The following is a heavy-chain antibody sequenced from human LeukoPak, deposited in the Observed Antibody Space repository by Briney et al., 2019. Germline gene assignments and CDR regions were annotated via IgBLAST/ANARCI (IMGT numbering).Heavy chain of an antibody. V-gene: IGHV4-30-2*01. CDR3: ARQGVEYSRPFDY. Sequence: SETLSLTCAVSGGSISSGGYSWSWIRQPPGKGLEWIGYIYHSGSTYYNPSLKSRVTISVDRSKNQFSLKLSSVTAADTAVYYCARQGVEYSRPFDYWGQGTLVTVSS. CDR1: GGSISSGGYS. D-gene: IGHD6-6*01. CDR2: IYHSGST. J-gene: IGHJ4*02.